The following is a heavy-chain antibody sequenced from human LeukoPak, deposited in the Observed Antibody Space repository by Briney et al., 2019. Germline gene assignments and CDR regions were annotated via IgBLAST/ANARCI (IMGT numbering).Heavy chain of an antibody. CDR2: ISGSGAST. CDR3: AKDQGDTAMVIELIY. J-gene: IGHJ4*02. CDR1: AFTFSSFA. D-gene: IGHD5-18*01. V-gene: IGHV3-23*01. Sequence: GRSLTLSCAASAFTFSSFAMSWVRQAPGNGLEWVSAISGSGASTYYRNSVEGRFTIDRDNSKNTLYLQIDSLRAEGTAVYYCAKDQGDTAMVIELIYWGQGTLVTVSS.